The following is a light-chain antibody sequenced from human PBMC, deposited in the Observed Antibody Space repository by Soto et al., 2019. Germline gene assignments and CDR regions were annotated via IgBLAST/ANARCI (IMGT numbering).Light chain of an antibody. CDR2: GAS. Sequence: ETVLTQSPGTLSLSPGERATLSCRASQTIRSNYLAWYRQTPGQAPRLLIYGASNRATGIADRFSGSGSGTDFTLIINRLAPEDFALYYCQQYGSSPWTFGQGTKVEIK. CDR3: QQYGSSPWT. CDR1: QTIRSNY. J-gene: IGKJ1*01. V-gene: IGKV3-20*01.